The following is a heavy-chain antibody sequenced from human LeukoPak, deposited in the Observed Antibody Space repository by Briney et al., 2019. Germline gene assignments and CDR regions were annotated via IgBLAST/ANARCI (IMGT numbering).Heavy chain of an antibody. D-gene: IGHD3-16*01. CDR1: GYSFTGYY. CDR3: ARASGGGQTSFDI. Sequence: ASVKVSCKASGYSFTGYYIHWVRQAPGQGLEWMGWINPNNGGTNYAQRFQGRITMTRDTSISTVYMELTSLRSDDTAVFYCARASGGGQTSFDIWGQGTVVTVSS. CDR2: INPNNGGT. V-gene: IGHV1-2*02. J-gene: IGHJ3*02.